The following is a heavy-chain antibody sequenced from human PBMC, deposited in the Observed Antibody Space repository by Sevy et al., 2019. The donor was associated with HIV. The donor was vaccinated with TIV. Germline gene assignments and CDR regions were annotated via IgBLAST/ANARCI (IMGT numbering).Heavy chain of an antibody. CDR3: ARRYFDL. Sequence: VGSLRRSCAASGFTVDDYWMQWVRQAPGEGLEWVANIRQDGNELYYADSVKGRFTISRDNAKESLFLQMTNLRVEDTAIYYCARRYFDLWGQGTLVTVSS. CDR2: IRQDGNEL. CDR1: GFTVDDYW. J-gene: IGHJ4*02. V-gene: IGHV3-7*01.